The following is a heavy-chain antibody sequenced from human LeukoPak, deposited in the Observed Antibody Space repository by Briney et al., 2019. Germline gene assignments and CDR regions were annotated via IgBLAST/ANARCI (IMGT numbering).Heavy chain of an antibody. D-gene: IGHD2-15*01. J-gene: IGHJ3*02. CDR2: IYTRGST. Sequence: SETLSLTCTVAGVSINNYYCSWIRHPAGKGLEWLGRIYTRGSTNYNPSLKSRVTMSVDTSKNQFSLKLSSVTAADTAVYYCARGRYCSADICSGGDAFDIWGQGTMVSVSS. CDR1: GVSINNYY. V-gene: IGHV4-4*07. CDR3: ARGRYCSADICSGGDAFDI.